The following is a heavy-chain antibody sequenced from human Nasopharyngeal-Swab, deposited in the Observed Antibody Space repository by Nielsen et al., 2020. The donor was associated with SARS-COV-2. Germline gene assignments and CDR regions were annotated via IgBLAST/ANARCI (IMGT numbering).Heavy chain of an antibody. CDR2: IGTAGDT. CDR1: GFTFSSYD. Sequence: GESLKISCAASGFTFSSYDMHWVRQATGKGLEWVSAIGTAGDTYYPGSVKGRFTISRENAKNSLYLQMNSLRAGDTSVYYCARVGGYYYDSSGSIDAFDIWGQGTMVTVSS. CDR3: ARVGGYYYDSSGSIDAFDI. J-gene: IGHJ3*02. V-gene: IGHV3-13*01. D-gene: IGHD3-22*01.